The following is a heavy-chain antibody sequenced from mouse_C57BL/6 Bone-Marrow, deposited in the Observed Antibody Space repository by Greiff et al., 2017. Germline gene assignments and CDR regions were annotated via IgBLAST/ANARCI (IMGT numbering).Heavy chain of an antibody. CDR3: GRQGYGAMDY. D-gene: IGHD3-1*01. Sequence: EVKLVESGGGLVQPKGSLKLSCAASGFSFNTYAMNWVRQAPGTGLEWVARIRSKSNNYATYYADSVKDRFTISRDDSESMLYLQMNNLKTEDTAMYYCGRQGYGAMDYWGQGTSGTVSS. CDR1: GFSFNTYA. V-gene: IGHV10-1*01. CDR2: IRSKSNNYAT. J-gene: IGHJ4*01.